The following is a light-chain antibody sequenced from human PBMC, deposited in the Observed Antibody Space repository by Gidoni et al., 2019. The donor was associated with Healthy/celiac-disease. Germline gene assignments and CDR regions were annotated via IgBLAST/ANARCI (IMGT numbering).Light chain of an antibody. V-gene: IGKV3-11*01. J-gene: IGKJ4*01. Sequence: EIVLTQSPATLSLSPGERATLPCRASQSVSSYLAWYQQKPGQAPRLLIYDASNRATGIPARFSGSGSGTDFTLTISSLEPEDFAVYYCQQRSNWLTFXGXTKVEI. CDR2: DAS. CDR3: QQRSNWLT. CDR1: QSVSSY.